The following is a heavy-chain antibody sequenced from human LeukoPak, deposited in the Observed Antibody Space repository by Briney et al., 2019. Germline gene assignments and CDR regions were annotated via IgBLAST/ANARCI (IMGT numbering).Heavy chain of an antibody. CDR1: GGSISSYY. CDR2: IYYSGST. J-gene: IGHJ5*02. Sequence: SGTLSLTXTVSGGSISSYYWSWIRQPPGKGLEWIGYIYYSGSTNYNPSLKSRVTISVDTSKNQFSLKLSSVTAADTAVYYCARTEASWFDPWGQGTLVTVSS. V-gene: IGHV4-59*01. CDR3: ARTEASWFDP.